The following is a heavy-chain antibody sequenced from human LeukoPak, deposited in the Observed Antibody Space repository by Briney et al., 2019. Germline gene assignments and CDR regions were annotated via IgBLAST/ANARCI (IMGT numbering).Heavy chain of an antibody. V-gene: IGHV3-48*03. CDR1: GFTFSSYE. CDR2: ISSSGSTI. J-gene: IGHJ4*02. D-gene: IGHD2-15*01. Sequence: GGSLRLSCAAYGFTFSSYEMNWVRQAPGKGLEWVSYISSSGSTIYYADSVKGRFTISRDNAKNSLYLQMNSLRAEDTAVYYCARGSIVVVVAARGLMDYWGQGTLVTVSS. CDR3: ARGSIVVVVAARGLMDY.